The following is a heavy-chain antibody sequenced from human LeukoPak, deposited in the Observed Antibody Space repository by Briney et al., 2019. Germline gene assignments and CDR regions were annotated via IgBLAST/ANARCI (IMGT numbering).Heavy chain of an antibody. V-gene: IGHV1-18*04. CDR3: ARVGGSSWYGYYFYYMDV. D-gene: IGHD6-13*01. CDR2: ISAYNGNT. CDR1: GYTFTSYG. Sequence: ASVNVSFKASGYTFTSYGISCVRQAPGQPPERMGWISAYNGNTNYAQKLQGRVTMTTDTSTGTAYMELRSLRSDDTAVYYCARVGGSSWYGYYFYYMDVWGKGTTVTVSS. J-gene: IGHJ6*03.